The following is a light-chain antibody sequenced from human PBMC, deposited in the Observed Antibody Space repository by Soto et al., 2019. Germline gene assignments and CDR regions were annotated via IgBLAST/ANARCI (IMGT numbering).Light chain of an antibody. CDR1: SSNIGSNY. J-gene: IGLJ1*01. V-gene: IGLV1-47*02. CDR3: AAWDDSLSGSYV. CDR2: SNN. Sequence: QSGLTQPPSASGTPGQRVTISCSGSSSNIGSNYVYWYQQLPGTAPKLLIYSNNQRPSGVPDRFSGSKSGTSASLAISGLRSEDEADYYCAAWDDSLSGSYVFGTGTKVTVL.